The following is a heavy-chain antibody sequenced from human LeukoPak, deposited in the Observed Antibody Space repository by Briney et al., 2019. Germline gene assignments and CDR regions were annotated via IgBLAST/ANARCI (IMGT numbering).Heavy chain of an antibody. CDR2: ISYDGSNK. J-gene: IGHJ4*02. D-gene: IGHD4-17*01. V-gene: IGHV3-30*03. CDR1: GFTFSSYG. Sequence: QPGGSLRLSCAASGFTFSSYGMHWVRQAPGKGLEWVAVISYDGSNKYYADSVKGRFTISRDNSKNTLYLQMSSLRAEDTAVYYCARAPTVTTIFGDWGQGTLVTVSS. CDR3: ARAPTVTTIFGD.